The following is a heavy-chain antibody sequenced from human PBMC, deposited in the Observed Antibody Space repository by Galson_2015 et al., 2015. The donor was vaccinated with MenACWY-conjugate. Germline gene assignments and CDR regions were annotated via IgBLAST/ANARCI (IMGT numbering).Heavy chain of an antibody. CDR3: VRVSSYYYDSSCGFDL. Sequence: SLRLSCAASGFPFSNLWMRWVRQAPGKGLEWVANINQDGSEKYYVDSVRGRFTISRDNAKNSLYLQMSSLRAGDTAVYYCVRVSSYYYDSSCGFDLWGRGSLVPVSS. V-gene: IGHV3-7*03. J-gene: IGHJ2*01. CDR1: GFPFSNLW. D-gene: IGHD3-22*01. CDR2: INQDGSEK.